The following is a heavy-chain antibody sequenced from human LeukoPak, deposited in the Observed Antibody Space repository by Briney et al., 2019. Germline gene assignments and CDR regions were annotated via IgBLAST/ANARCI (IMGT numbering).Heavy chain of an antibody. J-gene: IGHJ6*02. CDR2: ISYDGSNK. D-gene: IGHD5-18*01. CDR3: ARGGGYSYGPYYYYGMDV. CDR1: GFTFSSYA. V-gene: IGHV3-30*04. Sequence: GRSLRLSCAASGFTFSSYAMHWVRQAPGKGLEWVAVISYDGSNKYYADSVKGRFTISRDNSKNTLYLQMNSLRAEDTAVYYCARGGGYSYGPYYYYGMDVWGQGTTVTVSS.